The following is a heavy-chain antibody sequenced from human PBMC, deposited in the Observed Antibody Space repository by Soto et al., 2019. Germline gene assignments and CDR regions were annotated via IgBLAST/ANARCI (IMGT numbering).Heavy chain of an antibody. Sequence: PGGSLRLSCAASGFTFSSYAMSWVRQAPGQGLEWVSAISGSGGSTYYADSVQGRFTISRDNSKNTLYLQMNSLRAEDTAVYYCAKIGDYDFWSGYTFDYWGQGTLVTVSS. CDR1: GFTFSSYA. CDR3: AKIGDYDFWSGYTFDY. CDR2: ISGSGGST. J-gene: IGHJ4*02. D-gene: IGHD3-3*01. V-gene: IGHV3-23*01.